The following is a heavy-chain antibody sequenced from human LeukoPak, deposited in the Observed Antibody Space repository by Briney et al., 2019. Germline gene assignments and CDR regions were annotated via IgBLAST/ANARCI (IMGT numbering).Heavy chain of an antibody. CDR3: AKGGYGIQLWWAFDI. V-gene: IGHV3-30*18. Sequence: GRSLRLSCAASGFTFSSYDMHWVRQGPGKGLERVALISYDGSNKYYADSVKGRFTISRDSSKNTLYLQMNSLRPEDTAIYYCAKGGYGIQLWWAFDIWGQGTMVTVSS. CDR2: ISYDGSNK. J-gene: IGHJ3*02. CDR1: GFTFSSYD. D-gene: IGHD5-18*01.